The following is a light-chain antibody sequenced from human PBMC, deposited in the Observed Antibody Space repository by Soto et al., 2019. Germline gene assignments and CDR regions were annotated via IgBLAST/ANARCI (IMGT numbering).Light chain of an antibody. J-gene: IGLJ1*01. CDR3: SSSTSSSPLV. Sequence: QSALTQPASVSGSPGQSITISCTGTASDVGAYDYVSWYQHHPGKPPKLLIFEVRDRPSGVSNRFSGSKSGNTASLTISGLQPEDEADYFCSSSTSSSPLVFGTVTKLTVL. CDR2: EVR. V-gene: IGLV2-14*01. CDR1: ASDVGAYDY.